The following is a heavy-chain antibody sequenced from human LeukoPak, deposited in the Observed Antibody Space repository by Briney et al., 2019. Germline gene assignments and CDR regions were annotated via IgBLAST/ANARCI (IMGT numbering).Heavy chain of an antibody. CDR2: ISSSSSTI. D-gene: IGHD3-22*01. V-gene: IGHV3-48*04. Sequence: GGSLRLSCAASGFTFSSYSIDWVRQAPGKGLEWLSYISSSSSTIYYADSVKGRFTISRDNAKNSVYLQMNSLRAEDTAVYYCARVWSSGYTKDYWVQGTLVTVSS. CDR3: ARVWSSGYTKDY. CDR1: GFTFSSYS. J-gene: IGHJ4*02.